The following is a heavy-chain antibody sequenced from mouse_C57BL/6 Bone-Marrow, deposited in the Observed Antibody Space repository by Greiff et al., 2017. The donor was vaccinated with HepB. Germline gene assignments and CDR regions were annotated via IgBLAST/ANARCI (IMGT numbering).Heavy chain of an antibody. CDR3: VRQDYGSSSWFAY. J-gene: IGHJ3*01. V-gene: IGHV10-1*01. CDR2: IRSKSNNYAT. D-gene: IGHD1-1*01. CDR1: GFSFNTYA. Sequence: DVKLVESGGGLVQPKGSLKLSCAASGFSFNTYAMNWVRQAPGKGLEWVARIRSKSNNYATYYADSVKDRFTISRDDSESMLYLQMNNLKTEDTAMYYCVRQDYGSSSWFAYWGQGTLVTVSA.